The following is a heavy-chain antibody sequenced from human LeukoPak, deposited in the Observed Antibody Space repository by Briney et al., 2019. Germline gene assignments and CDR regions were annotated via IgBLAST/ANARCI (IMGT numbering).Heavy chain of an antibody. V-gene: IGHV3-21*04. CDR1: AFSLNAYN. J-gene: IGHJ4*02. CDR2: ISYTGTYI. CDR3: VRDRGTYRPIDY. D-gene: IGHD1-26*01. Sequence: GGSLRLSCAASAFSLNAYNMNWVRQAPGKGLEWVSSISYTGTYIYYADSVKRRFTISRDNAQNSLYLQMNSLRAEDTAIYYCVRDRGTYRPIDYWGQGTLVTVSS.